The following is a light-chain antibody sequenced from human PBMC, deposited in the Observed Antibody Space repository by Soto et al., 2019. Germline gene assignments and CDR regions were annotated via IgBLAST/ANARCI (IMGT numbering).Light chain of an antibody. V-gene: IGKV3-20*01. CDR3: QHYENSPIT. CDR1: QSVSSNY. CDR2: GAS. Sequence: EIVLTQSPGTLSLSPGERATLSCRASQSVSSNYLAWYQQKPGQAPRFLIYGASSRATGIPDRFSGSGSGTDFTLTISRLEPEDFAMYYCQHYENSPITFGPGTRLEI. J-gene: IGKJ5*01.